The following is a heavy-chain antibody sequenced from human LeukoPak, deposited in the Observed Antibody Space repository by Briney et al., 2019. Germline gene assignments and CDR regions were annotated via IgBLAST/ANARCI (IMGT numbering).Heavy chain of an antibody. CDR2: IIPIFGTA. V-gene: IGHV1-69*05. D-gene: IGHD6-6*01. Sequence: GSSVKVSCKASGGTFSSYAISWVRQAPGQGLEWMGGIIPIFGTANYAQKFQGRVTITTDESTSTAYMELSSLRSEDTAVYYCARGMYIAAYRGYNWFDPWGQGTLVTVSS. J-gene: IGHJ5*02. CDR3: ARGMYIAAYRGYNWFDP. CDR1: GGTFSSYA.